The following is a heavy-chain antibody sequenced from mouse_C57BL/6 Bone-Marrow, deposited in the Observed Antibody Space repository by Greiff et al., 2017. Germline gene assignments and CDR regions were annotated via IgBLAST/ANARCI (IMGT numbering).Heavy chain of an antibody. V-gene: IGHV1-26*01. CDR1: GYTFTDYY. CDR3: ARFPLWDY. CDR2: INPNNGGT. J-gene: IGHJ4*01. Sequence: VQLQQSGPELVKPGASVKISCKASGYTFTDYYMNWVKQSHGKSLEWIGDINPNNGGTSYNQKFKGKATLTVDTSSSTAYMELRSLTSEDSAVNYSARFPLWDYWGQGTSVTVSS. D-gene: IGHD1-1*02.